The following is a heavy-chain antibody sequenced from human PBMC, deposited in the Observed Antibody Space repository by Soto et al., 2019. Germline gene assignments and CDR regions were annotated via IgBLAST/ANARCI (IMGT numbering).Heavy chain of an antibody. CDR3: ARDKLTGLFDY. Sequence: SETLSLTCAVYGGSFSGYYWTWIRQPPGTGLEWIGEINHSGSTNYNPSLKSRVTISVDTSKNQFSLKLTSVTAADTAVYYCARDKLTGLFDYWGHGTLVTVSA. V-gene: IGHV4-34*01. CDR1: GGSFSGYY. CDR2: INHSGST. J-gene: IGHJ4*01. D-gene: IGHD2-8*02.